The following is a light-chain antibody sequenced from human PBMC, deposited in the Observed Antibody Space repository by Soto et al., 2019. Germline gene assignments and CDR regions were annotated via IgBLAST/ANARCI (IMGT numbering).Light chain of an antibody. CDR1: QDIRSD. CDR2: AAS. Sequence: AIQITQFPSSLSASVGDRVTITCRASQDIRSDLGWYQQRPGKAPRVLIYAASSLQSGVPSRFSGSGSGTDFTLTISSLQPEDFATYYCLQDYNYPLTFGGGTKVDIK. V-gene: IGKV1-6*01. J-gene: IGKJ4*01. CDR3: LQDYNYPLT.